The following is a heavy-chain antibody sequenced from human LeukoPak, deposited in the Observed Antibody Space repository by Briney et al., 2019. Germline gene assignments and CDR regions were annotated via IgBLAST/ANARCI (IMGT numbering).Heavy chain of an antibody. J-gene: IGHJ4*02. V-gene: IGHV4-59*01. Sequence: SETLSITCTVSGGSISIYYWSLIRQPPGKGLEWIGYIYYSGSTNYNPSLKSRVTISVDTSKNQFSLKLSSVTAADTAVYYCAREELSDGIDYWGQGTLVTVSS. CDR3: AREELSDGIDY. CDR2: IYYSGST. D-gene: IGHD3-16*02. CDR1: GGSISIYY.